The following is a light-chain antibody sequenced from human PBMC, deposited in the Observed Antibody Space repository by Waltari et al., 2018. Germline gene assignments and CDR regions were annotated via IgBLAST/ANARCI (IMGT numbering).Light chain of an antibody. J-gene: IGKJ4*01. CDR1: QSVRKY. Sequence: DIQLTQSPSSLSASVGDSVTITCRASQSVRKYLSWYQQKPGQAPKMLIYGTSGLKTGAPSRFSGSGSGADFTLTITGLQPEDFATYFCQQSYSIPRTFGGGTKVE. V-gene: IGKV1-39*01. CDR3: QQSYSIPRT. CDR2: GTS.